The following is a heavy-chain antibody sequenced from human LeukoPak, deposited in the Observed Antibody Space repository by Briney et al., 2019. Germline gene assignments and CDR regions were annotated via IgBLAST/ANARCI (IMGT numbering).Heavy chain of an antibody. CDR3: ASHYFGPRGFDI. V-gene: IGHV3-48*02. CDR2: ISSSSSTI. J-gene: IGHJ3*02. D-gene: IGHD3-9*01. Sequence: GGSLRLSCAASGFTFSSYSMNWVRQAPGKGLEWVSYISSSSSTIYYADSVKGRFTISRDNAKNSLYLQMNSLRDEDTAVYYCASHYFGPRGFDIWGQGTMVTVSS. CDR1: GFTFSSYS.